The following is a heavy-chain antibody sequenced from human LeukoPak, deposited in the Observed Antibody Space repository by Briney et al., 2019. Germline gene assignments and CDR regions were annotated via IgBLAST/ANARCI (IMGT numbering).Heavy chain of an antibody. CDR3: ARDIEGPGIAFDL. J-gene: IGHJ3*01. CDR1: GITFSTST. V-gene: IGHV3-48*01. Sequence: GGSLRLSCAASGITFSTSTMNWVRQAPGKGLEWVSYISGSSSTIYYADSVKGRFTVSRDNAGNSLYLQMNSLRAEDTAVYYCARDIEGPGIAFDLWGQGTMLTVSS. D-gene: IGHD6-13*01. CDR2: ISGSSSTI.